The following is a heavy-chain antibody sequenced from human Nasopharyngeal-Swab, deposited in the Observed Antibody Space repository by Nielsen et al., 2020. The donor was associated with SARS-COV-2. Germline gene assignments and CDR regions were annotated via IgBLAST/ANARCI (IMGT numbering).Heavy chain of an antibody. Sequence: GGSLRLSCAASGFTFSSYGMHWVRQAPGKGLEWVAVIWYDGSNKYYADSVKGRFTISRDNSKNTLYLQMNSLRAEDTALYYCAKEQGTGWQHHFDYWGQGTLVTVSS. CDR2: IWYDGSNK. D-gene: IGHD6-19*01. V-gene: IGHV3-33*06. J-gene: IGHJ4*02. CDR1: GFTFSSYG. CDR3: AKEQGTGWQHHFDY.